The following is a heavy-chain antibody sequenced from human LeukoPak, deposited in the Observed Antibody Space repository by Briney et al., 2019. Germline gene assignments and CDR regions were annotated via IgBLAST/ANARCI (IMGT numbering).Heavy chain of an antibody. Sequence: SETLSLTCTVSGGSISSSSYYWGWIRQPPGKGLEWIGSIYYSGSTYYNPSLKSRGTISGATSKNQFSLKLSSVPAADTAVYYCASLARSWLLGRAYNWFDPWGQGTLVTVSS. D-gene: IGHD3-9*01. CDR1: GGSISSSSYY. CDR2: IYYSGST. V-gene: IGHV4-39*01. J-gene: IGHJ5*02. CDR3: ASLARSWLLGRAYNWFDP.